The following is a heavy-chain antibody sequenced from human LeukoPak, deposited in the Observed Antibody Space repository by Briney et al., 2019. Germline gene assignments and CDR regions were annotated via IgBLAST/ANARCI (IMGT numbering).Heavy chain of an antibody. D-gene: IGHD3-22*01. J-gene: IGHJ4*02. CDR3: ARGSYYYDSSGYLFDY. V-gene: IGHV4-39*07. Sequence: SETLSLTCSVSGGSISGSSSYWGWIRQPPGKGLEWIGSIYYSGSTYDNPALKSRVTISVDTSKNQFSLKLSSVTAADTAVYYCARGSYYYDSSGYLFDYWGQGTLVTVSS. CDR2: IYYSGST. CDR1: GGSISGSSSY.